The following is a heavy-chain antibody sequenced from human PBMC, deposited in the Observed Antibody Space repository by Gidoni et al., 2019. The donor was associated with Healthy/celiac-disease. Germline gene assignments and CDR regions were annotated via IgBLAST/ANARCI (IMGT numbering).Heavy chain of an antibody. CDR2: INHSGST. Sequence: QVQLQQWGAGLLKPSETLSLTCAVYGGSFSGYYWSWIRQPPGKGLEWIGEINHSGSTNYNPSLKSRVTISVDTSKNQFSLKLSSVTAADSAVYYCARGRGYCSSTSCYTEYYYYYYGMDVWGQGTTVTVSS. D-gene: IGHD2-2*02. CDR3: ARGRGYCSSTSCYTEYYYYYYGMDV. J-gene: IGHJ6*02. CDR1: GGSFSGYY. V-gene: IGHV4-34*01.